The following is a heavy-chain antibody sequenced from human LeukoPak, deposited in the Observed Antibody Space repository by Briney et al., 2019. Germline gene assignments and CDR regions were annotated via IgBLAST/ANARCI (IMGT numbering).Heavy chain of an antibody. V-gene: IGHV4-59*01. Sequence: SETLSLTCAVSDGSISNFYWSWIRQPPGKGLEWIGYIYYSGSTNYNPSLKSRVTISVDTSKNQFSLKLSSVTAADTAVYYCARSSGRFWSGHFDYWGQGTLVTVSS. J-gene: IGHJ4*02. CDR1: DGSISNFY. D-gene: IGHD3-3*01. CDR3: ARSSGRFWSGHFDY. CDR2: IYYSGST.